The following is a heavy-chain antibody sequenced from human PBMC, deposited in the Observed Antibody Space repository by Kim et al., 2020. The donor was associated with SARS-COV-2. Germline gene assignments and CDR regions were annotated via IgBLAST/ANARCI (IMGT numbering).Heavy chain of an antibody. CDR2: ISYDGSNK. V-gene: IGHV3-30*18. CDR1: GFTFSSYG. J-gene: IGHJ5*02. CDR3: AKSRVYAIHNWFDP. D-gene: IGHD2-8*01. Sequence: GGSLRLSCAASGFTFSSYGMHWVRQAPGKGLEWVAVISYDGSNKYYADSVKGRFTISRDNSKNTLYLQMNSLRAEDTAVYYCAKSRVYAIHNWFDPWGQGTLVTVSS.